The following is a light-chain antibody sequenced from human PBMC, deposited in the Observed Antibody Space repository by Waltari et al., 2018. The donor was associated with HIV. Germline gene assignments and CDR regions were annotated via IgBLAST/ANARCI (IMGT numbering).Light chain of an antibody. V-gene: IGLV1-44*01. Sequence: QSVLTQPPSASGTPGQRVTISCSGSSSNIGSNTVTWYQQLPGTAPKLLTYSNNPRPSGVPDRFSGSKSGASASLAISGLQSADEAAYYCAAWDDSLNGRVFGGGTKLTVL. J-gene: IGLJ3*02. CDR3: AAWDDSLNGRV. CDR2: SNN. CDR1: SSNIGSNT.